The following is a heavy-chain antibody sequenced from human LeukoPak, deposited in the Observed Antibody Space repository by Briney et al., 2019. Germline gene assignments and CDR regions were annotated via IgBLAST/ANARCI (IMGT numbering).Heavy chain of an antibody. Sequence: PGGSLRLSCAASGFTFSSYAMHWVRQAPGKGLEWVAVISYDGSNKYYADSVKGRFTISRDNSKNTLYLQMSSLRAEDTAVYYCARDTGGLDYWGQGTLVTVSS. J-gene: IGHJ4*02. CDR1: GFTFSSYA. CDR3: ARDTGGLDY. CDR2: ISYDGSNK. D-gene: IGHD3-10*01. V-gene: IGHV3-30-3*01.